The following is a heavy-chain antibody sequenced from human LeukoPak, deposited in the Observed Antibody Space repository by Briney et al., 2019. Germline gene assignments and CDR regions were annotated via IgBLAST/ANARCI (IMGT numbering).Heavy chain of an antibody. CDR1: GFTFSSYA. D-gene: IGHD6-13*01. Sequence: PGGSLRLSCAASGFTFSSYAMHWVRQAPGKGLEYVSAISSNGGSTYYANFVKGRFTISRDNSKNTLYLQMGSLRAEDMAVYYCAREAAAGLNDYWGQGTLVTVSS. CDR2: ISSNGGST. CDR3: AREAAAGLNDY. V-gene: IGHV3-64*01. J-gene: IGHJ4*02.